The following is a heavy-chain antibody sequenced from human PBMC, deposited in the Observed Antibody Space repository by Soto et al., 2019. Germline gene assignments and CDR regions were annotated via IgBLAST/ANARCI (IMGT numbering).Heavy chain of an antibody. CDR3: GGVDYDFWSGYHS. V-gene: IGHV4-34*01. CDR1: GGSFSGYY. J-gene: IGHJ4*02. CDR2: INHSGST. D-gene: IGHD3-3*01. Sequence: QVQLQQWGAGLLKPSETLSLTCAVYGGSFSGYYWSWIRQPPGKGLEWIGEINHSGSTNYNPSLKSRVTISVDTSKNQFYLKLSSVTAADTAVYYCGGVDYDFWSGYHSWGQGTLVTVSS.